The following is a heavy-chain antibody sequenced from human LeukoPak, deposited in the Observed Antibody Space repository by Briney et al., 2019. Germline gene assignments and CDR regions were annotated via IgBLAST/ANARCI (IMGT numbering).Heavy chain of an antibody. D-gene: IGHD5-12*01. J-gene: IGHJ5*02. V-gene: IGHV1-2*02. CDR3: TREARAGNWFDP. CDR2: INPDSGGT. Sequence: ASVKVSCKASGYTFSDYYIHWVRQAPGQGLEWMGWINPDSGGTNYAQKFQGRVTMTRDTSITTVYMELSRLRFDDTALFYCTREARAGNWFDPWGQGTLVTVSS. CDR1: GYTFSDYY.